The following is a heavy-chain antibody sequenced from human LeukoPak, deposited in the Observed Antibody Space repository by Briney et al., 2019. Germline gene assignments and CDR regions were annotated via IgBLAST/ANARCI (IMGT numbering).Heavy chain of an antibody. D-gene: IGHD1-1*01. J-gene: IGHJ6*02. Sequence: GGSLRLSCAASGFTVSSNYMSWVRQAPGKGLEWVSVIYSGGSTYYADSVKGRFTISRDNSKNTLYLQMNSLRAEDTAVYYCARRTTSYYYGMDAWGQGTTVTVSS. V-gene: IGHV3-66*01. CDR3: ARRTTSYYYGMDA. CDR1: GFTVSSNY. CDR2: IYSGGST.